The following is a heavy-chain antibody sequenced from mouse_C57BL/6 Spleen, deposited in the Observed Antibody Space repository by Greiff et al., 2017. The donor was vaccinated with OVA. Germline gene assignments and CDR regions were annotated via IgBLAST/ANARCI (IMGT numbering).Heavy chain of an antibody. CDR1: GYTFTSYW. Sequence: VQLQQPGAELVKPGASVKLSCKASGYTFTSYWMQWVKQRPGQGLEWIGEIDPSDSYTNYNQKFKGKATLTVDTSSSTAYMQLSSLTSEDSAVYYCARFDGSGPGWFAYWGQGTLVTVSA. D-gene: IGHD1-1*01. J-gene: IGHJ3*01. V-gene: IGHV1-50*01. CDR3: ARFDGSGPGWFAY. CDR2: IDPSDSYT.